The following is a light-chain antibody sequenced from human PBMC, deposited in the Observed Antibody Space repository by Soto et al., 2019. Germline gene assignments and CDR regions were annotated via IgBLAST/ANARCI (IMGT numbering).Light chain of an antibody. J-gene: IGLJ1*01. V-gene: IGLV2-14*03. CDR3: SSYTTTSNYV. CDR1: ISDVGSYNY. Sequence: QSVLTQPASVSGSPGQSITISCTGTISDVGSYNYVSWYQQHPGKAPKLMIYDVSNRPSGVSNRFSGSKSGNTASLTISGLQAEDEAEYYCSSYTTTSNYVFGTGTKLTVL. CDR2: DVS.